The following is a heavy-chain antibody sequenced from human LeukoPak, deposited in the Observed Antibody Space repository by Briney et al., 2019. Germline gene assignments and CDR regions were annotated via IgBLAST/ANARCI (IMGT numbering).Heavy chain of an antibody. CDR3: ARALAYCSGDCYSEYDY. CDR2: IKQDEREK. CDR1: GFTFSSYW. J-gene: IGHJ4*02. D-gene: IGHD2-21*02. Sequence: PGGSLTLSCVASGFTFSSYWMSWVRQAPGKGLEWVANIKQDEREKYYVDSEKGRFTISRDNAKNSLYLQMNSLRAEDTAVYYCARALAYCSGDCYSEYDYWGQGTLVTVSS. V-gene: IGHV3-7*01.